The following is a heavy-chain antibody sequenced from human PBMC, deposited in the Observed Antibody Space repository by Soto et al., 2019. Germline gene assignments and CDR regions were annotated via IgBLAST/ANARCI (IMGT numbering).Heavy chain of an antibody. CDR3: ARDGTSVDTAMAAPYFDY. V-gene: IGHV4-30-2*01. CDR1: GGSISSGGYS. CDR2: IYHSGST. J-gene: IGHJ4*02. Sequence: SETLSLTCAVSGGSISSGGYSWSWIRHPPGKGLEWIGYIYHSGSTYYNPSLKSRVTISVDRSKNQFSLKLSSVTAADTAVYYCARDGTSVDTAMAAPYFDYWGQGTLVTVSS. D-gene: IGHD5-18*01.